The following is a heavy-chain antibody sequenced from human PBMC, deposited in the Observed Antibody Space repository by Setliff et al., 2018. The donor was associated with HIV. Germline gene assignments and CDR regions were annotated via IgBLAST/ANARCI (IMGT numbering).Heavy chain of an antibody. CDR2: ISHSGST. V-gene: IGHV4-38-2*01. CDR1: GYSINSDYY. J-gene: IGHJ3*02. Sequence: PSETLSLTCAVSGYSINSDYYWAWIRQPPGKGLEWLGSISHSGSTYYNPSLRSRVTISVDTSKNQFSLKLSSVTAADTAVYYCARSSRLGWSSYGAFDIWGQGTMVTVSS. CDR3: ARSSRLGWSSYGAFDI. D-gene: IGHD6-19*01.